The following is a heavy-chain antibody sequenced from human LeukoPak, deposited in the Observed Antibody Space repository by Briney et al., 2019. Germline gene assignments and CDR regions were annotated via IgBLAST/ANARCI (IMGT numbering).Heavy chain of an antibody. D-gene: IGHD3-10*01. CDR2: ISSSSSYI. J-gene: IGHJ6*03. CDR1: GFTFSSYS. V-gene: IGHV3-21*05. CDR3: ARDPGAFRGLHYANYYYMDV. Sequence: GGSLRLSCAASGFTFSSYSMNWVRQAPGKGLEWVSYISSSSSYIFYADSVKGRFTISRDNAKNSLYLQMNSLRAEDTAVYYCARDPGAFRGLHYANYYYMDVWGKGTTVTVSS.